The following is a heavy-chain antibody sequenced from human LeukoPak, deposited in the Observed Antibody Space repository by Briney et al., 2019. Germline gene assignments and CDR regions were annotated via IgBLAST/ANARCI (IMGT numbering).Heavy chain of an antibody. V-gene: IGHV1-18*01. Sequence: ASVKVSCKASGYTFTSYGISWVRQAPGQGLEWMGWISAYNGNTNYAQKLQGRVTMTTDTSTSTAYMELRSLRSDDTAVYYCARRARQRPLNYYYYMDVWGQGTTVTVSS. CDR3: ARRARQRPLNYYYYMDV. CDR1: GYTFTSYG. J-gene: IGHJ6*03. D-gene: IGHD6-25*01. CDR2: ISAYNGNT.